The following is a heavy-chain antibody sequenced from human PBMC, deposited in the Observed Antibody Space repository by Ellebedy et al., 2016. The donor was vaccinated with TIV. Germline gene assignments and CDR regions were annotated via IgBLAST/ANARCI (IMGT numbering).Heavy chain of an antibody. CDR1: GFTVGNNF. D-gene: IGHD1-1*01. CDR3: ARKTDTGTSGDY. CDR2: IYSGGST. V-gene: IGHV3-53*01. Sequence: GESLKISCAASGFTVGNNFMRWVRQAPGKGLEWVSLIYSGGSTDYADSVKGRFTNSRDSSKNTLYLQMNSLRAEDTAMYYCARKTDTGTSGDYWGQGTPVTVSS. J-gene: IGHJ4*02.